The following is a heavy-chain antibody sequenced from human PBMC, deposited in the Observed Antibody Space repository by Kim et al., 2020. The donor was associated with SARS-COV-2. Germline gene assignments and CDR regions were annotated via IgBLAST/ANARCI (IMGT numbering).Heavy chain of an antibody. D-gene: IGHD1-26*01. J-gene: IGHJ4*02. Sequence: ADSAKGRFTISRDNSKNTLYLQMNSLRAEDTAVYYCARVDSGSYYGGFDYWGQGTLVTVSS. V-gene: IGHV3-30*01. CDR3: ARVDSGSYYGGFDY.